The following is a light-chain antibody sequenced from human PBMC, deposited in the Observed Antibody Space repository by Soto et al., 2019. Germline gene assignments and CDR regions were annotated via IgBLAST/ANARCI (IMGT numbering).Light chain of an antibody. CDR2: DAS. J-gene: IGKJ1*01. CDR1: QSISSW. CDR3: QQYNSYSWT. V-gene: IGKV1-5*01. Sequence: GDRVTITCRASQSISSWLAWYQQKPGKAPKLLIYDASSLESGVPSRFSGGGSGTEFTLTISSLQPDDFATYYCQQYNSYSWTFGQGTKVDIK.